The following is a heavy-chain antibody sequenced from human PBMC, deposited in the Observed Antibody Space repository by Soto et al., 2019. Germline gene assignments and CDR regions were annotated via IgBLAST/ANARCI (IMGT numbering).Heavy chain of an antibody. CDR1: GGSVSSGSYY. CDR3: ARDRATEGVNYYYGMDV. CDR2: IYYSGST. Sequence: QVQLQESGPGLVKPSETLSLTCTVSGGSVSSGSYYWSWIRQPPGKGLEWIGYIYYSGSTNYNPSLKSRVTISVDTSKNQFSLKLSSVTAADTAVYYCARDRATEGVNYYYGMDVWGQGTTVTVSS. D-gene: IGHD3-10*01. J-gene: IGHJ6*02. V-gene: IGHV4-61*01.